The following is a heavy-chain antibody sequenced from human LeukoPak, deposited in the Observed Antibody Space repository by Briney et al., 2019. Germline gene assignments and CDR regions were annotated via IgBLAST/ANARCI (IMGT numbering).Heavy chain of an antibody. CDR1: GLTFSSCS. J-gene: IGHJ4*02. CDR2: ISGSGGNT. CDR3: ANGRGPNTGPTLDY. V-gene: IGHV3-23*01. D-gene: IGHD2-15*01. Sequence: GGSLRLSCAASGLTFSSCSMTWVRQAPGKGLEWVSCISGSGGNTYYADSVKGRFAISRDNSKNTLYLQLNSLRAEDTAIYYCANGRGPNTGPTLDYWGQGTLVTVSS.